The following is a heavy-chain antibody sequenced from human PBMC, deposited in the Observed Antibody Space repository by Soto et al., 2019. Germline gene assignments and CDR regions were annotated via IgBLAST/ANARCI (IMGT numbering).Heavy chain of an antibody. J-gene: IGHJ3*02. CDR1: GFTFSSYG. D-gene: IGHD2-21*02. CDR3: AKDHRRYCGGDWYSGDALEI. V-gene: IGHV3-30*18. CDR2: ISYGGSNK. Sequence: QAQLVESGGGVVQPGRSLRLSCAASGFTFSSYGMHWVRQAPGKGLEWVAIISYGGSNKYYADSVKGRFTISRDNFKNTVDLQMSSRRPDDTAVYYCAKDHRRYCGGDWYSGDALEIWGRGTMVTVSS.